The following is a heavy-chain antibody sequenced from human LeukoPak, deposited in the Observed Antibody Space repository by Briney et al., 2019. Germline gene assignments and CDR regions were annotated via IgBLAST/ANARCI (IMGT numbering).Heavy chain of an antibody. V-gene: IGHV3-23*01. CDR3: AVSVRFERVWHYFNN. Sequence: PGGSLRLSCAASGFTFDDYGMSWVRQAPGKGLKWVSGISESGAITHYADSVKGRFTISRDNSKTTVFLQMNSLRAEDTAVYYCAVSVRFERVWHYFNNWGQGTQVTVSS. CDR1: GFTFDDYG. CDR2: ISESGAIT. D-gene: IGHD3-9*01. J-gene: IGHJ4*02.